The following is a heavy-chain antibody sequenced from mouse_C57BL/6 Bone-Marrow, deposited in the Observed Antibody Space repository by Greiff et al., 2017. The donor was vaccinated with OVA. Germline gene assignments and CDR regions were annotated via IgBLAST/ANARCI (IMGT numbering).Heavy chain of an antibody. CDR2: ISSGGDYI. J-gene: IGHJ4*01. D-gene: IGHD2-3*01. Sequence: EVKVVESGEGLVKPGGSLKLSCAASGFTFSSYAMSWVRPTPEKRLEWVAYISSGGDYIYSADTVKGRFPISRDNARNTLYLQMSSLKSEETAMYYCTRDGYYAMDYWGQGTSVTVSS. CDR1: GFTFSSYA. V-gene: IGHV5-9-1*02. CDR3: TRDGYYAMDY.